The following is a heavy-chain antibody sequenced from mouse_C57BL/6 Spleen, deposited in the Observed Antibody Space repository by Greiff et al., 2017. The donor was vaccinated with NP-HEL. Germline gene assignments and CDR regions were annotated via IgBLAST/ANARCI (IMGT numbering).Heavy chain of an antibody. J-gene: IGHJ1*03. Sequence: VQRVESGAELMKPGASVKLSCKATGYTFTGYWIEWVQQRPGHGLEWIGEILPGSGSTNYNEKLNGMATFTADTSSNTAYMPLSSLTTEDSAIYYCARGDYSIYLGYFDVWGTGTTVTVSS. CDR1: GYTFTGYW. CDR3: ARGDYSIYLGYFDV. CDR2: ILPGSGST. D-gene: IGHD2-5*01. V-gene: IGHV1-9*01.